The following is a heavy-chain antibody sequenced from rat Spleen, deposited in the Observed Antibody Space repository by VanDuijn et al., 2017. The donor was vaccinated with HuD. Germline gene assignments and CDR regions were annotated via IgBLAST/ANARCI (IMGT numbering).Heavy chain of an antibody. J-gene: IGHJ2*01. CDR3: ATLFNSYYFDY. D-gene: IGHD1-3*01. V-gene: IGHV5-29*01. CDR1: GFTFSDYA. Sequence: EVQLVESGGGLVQPGRSLKLSCVASGFTFSDYAMAWVRQAPTKGLEWVATISFDGTTTFYRDSVKGRFTISRDNAKSTLFLRMNSLRSEDTATYYCATLFNSYYFDYWGQGVMVTVSS. CDR2: ISFDGTTT.